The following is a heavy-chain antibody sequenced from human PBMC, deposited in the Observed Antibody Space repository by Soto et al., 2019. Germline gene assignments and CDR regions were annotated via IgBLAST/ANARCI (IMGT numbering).Heavy chain of an antibody. CDR3: ARDRHDRGYSYGYWGIFDY. Sequence: QVQLVQSGAEVKKPGASVKVSCKASGYTFTSYYMHWVRQAPGQGLEWMGIINPSGGSTSYAKKFQGGVTITRDTSTSTVYMELSSLRSEATALYYCARDRHDRGYSYGYWGIFDYGCQGPLVTVSS. D-gene: IGHD5-18*01. CDR1: GYTFTSYY. V-gene: IGHV1-46*01. J-gene: IGHJ4*02. CDR2: INPSGGST.